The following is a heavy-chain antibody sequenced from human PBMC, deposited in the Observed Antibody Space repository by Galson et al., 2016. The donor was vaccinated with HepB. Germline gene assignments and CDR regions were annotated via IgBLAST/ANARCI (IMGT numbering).Heavy chain of an antibody. CDR2: ISGRGTYT. D-gene: IGHD3-16*01. Sequence: SLRLSCAASGFTFSSYVMNWVRQAPGKGLEWVSDISGRGTYTDYADSVKGRFTISRDNSKNALFLQLSSLRVEDTAVYYCVKALRRAPPYYLDLWGRGTLVTVSS. CDR1: GFTFSSYV. V-gene: IGHV3-23*01. CDR3: VKALRRAPPYYLDL. J-gene: IGHJ4*02.